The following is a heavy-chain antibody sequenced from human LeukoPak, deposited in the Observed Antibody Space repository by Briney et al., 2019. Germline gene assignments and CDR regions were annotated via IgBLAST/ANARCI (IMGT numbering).Heavy chain of an antibody. CDR2: ITHTGKSI. J-gene: IGHJ4*02. CDR3: GRIARHLAAANDY. Sequence: GGSLRLFCAASGFPFSDYEMNWVRQAPGKGLEWISYITHTGKSIYYADSVKGRFTISRDNAKSSLYLQMNSLRAEDTAVYYCGRIARHLAAANDYWGQGTLVTVSS. CDR1: GFPFSDYE. D-gene: IGHD6-13*01. V-gene: IGHV3-48*03.